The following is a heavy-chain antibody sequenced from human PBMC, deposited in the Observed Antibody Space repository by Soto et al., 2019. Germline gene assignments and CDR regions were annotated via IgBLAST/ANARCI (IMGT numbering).Heavy chain of an antibody. J-gene: IGHJ4*02. CDR3: ARDLRHSYGYLEVDDY. D-gene: IGHD5-18*01. Sequence: QVQLVESGGGVVQPGRSLRLSCAASGFTFSSYAMHWVRQAPGKGLEWVAVISYDGSNKYYADSVKGRFTISRDNSKNTLYLQMHRLRAEDTAVYYCARDLRHSYGYLEVDDYWGQGTLVTVSS. CDR1: GFTFSSYA. V-gene: IGHV3-30-3*01. CDR2: ISYDGSNK.